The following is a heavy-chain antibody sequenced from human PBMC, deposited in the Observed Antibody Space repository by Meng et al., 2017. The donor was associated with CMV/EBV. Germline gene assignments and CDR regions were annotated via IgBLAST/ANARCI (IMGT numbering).Heavy chain of an antibody. V-gene: IGHV1-69*10. CDR1: GCTFSSYV. D-gene: IGHD2-8*02. CDR2: LIPMLDTP. CDR3: ARRDRRSPWSRDL. J-gene: IGHJ2*01. Sequence: SVKVSCKASGCTFSSYVLDWVRQAPGQGLEGMGGLIPMLDTPEYAQKFQGRVTIPANKSTSTAYVEQNSLTSDDTAVYYCARRDRRSPWSRDLWGLGTLVTVSS.